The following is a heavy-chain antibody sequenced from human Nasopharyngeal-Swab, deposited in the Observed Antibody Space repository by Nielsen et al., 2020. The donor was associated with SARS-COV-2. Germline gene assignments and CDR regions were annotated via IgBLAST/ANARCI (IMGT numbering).Heavy chain of an antibody. V-gene: IGHV1-18*01. J-gene: IGHJ4*02. CDR2: ISSYNANT. Sequence: ASVKVSCKASGYTFASYGISWVRQAPGQGLEWMGWISSYNANTDYAQKFQGRVSMTTDTSTSTAYMELRSLRSDDTVVYYCARDIEEWLVVPSLSFDYWGQGTLVTVSS. D-gene: IGHD3-3*01. CDR3: ARDIEEWLVVPSLSFDY. CDR1: GYTFASYG.